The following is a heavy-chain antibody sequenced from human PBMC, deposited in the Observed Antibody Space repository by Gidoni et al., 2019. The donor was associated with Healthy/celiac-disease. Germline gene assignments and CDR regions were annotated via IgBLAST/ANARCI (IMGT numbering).Heavy chain of an antibody. J-gene: IGHJ6*02. Sequence: EVQLVESGGGLVKPGRSLRLSCTASGFPFGDYAMSWFRQAPGKGLEWVGFIRSKAYGGTTEYAASVKGRFTISRDDSKSIAYLQMNSLKTEDTAVYYCTSPRSGYRYYGMDVWGQGTTVTVSS. D-gene: IGHD3-3*01. CDR1: GFPFGDYA. CDR2: IRSKAYGGTT. CDR3: TSPRSGYRYYGMDV. V-gene: IGHV3-49*05.